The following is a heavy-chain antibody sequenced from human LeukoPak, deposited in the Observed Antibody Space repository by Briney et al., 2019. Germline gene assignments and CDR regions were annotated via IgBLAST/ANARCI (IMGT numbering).Heavy chain of an antibody. CDR3: AKIRWFGELLSPYFDY. CDR2: ISGSGGST. J-gene: IGHJ4*02. V-gene: IGHV3-23*01. D-gene: IGHD3-10*01. CDR1: GFTFSSYA. Sequence: GGSLRLSCAASGFTFSSYAMSWVRQAPGKGLERVSAISGSGGSTYYADSVKGRFTISRDNSKNTLYLQMNSLRAEDTAVYYCAKIRWFGELLSPYFDYWGQGTLVTVSS.